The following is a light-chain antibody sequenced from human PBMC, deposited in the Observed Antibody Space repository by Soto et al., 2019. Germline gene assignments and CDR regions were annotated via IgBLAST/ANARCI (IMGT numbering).Light chain of an antibody. CDR1: QSISSSY. V-gene: IGKV3-20*01. CDR3: QQYNNWPLLT. J-gene: IGKJ4*01. CDR2: GAS. Sequence: EIVLTQSPGTLSLSPGERATLSCRASQSISSSYLAWYQQKPGQAPRLLIYGASRRATGIPDRFSGGGSGTDFTLTISSLQSEDFAVYYCQQYNNWPLLTFGGGTKVDIK.